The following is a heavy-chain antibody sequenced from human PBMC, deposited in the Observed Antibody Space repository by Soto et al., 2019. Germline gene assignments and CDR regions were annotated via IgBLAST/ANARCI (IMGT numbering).Heavy chain of an antibody. CDR3: ARERVLLWFGELGEEPASSGMDF. V-gene: IGHV3-48*04. CDR2: ISSSGSTI. D-gene: IGHD3-10*01. CDR1: AVVSRPCS. J-gene: IGHJ6*02. Sequence: GGDLRVPRAASAVVSRPCSMHGGRQALDKGLEWVSYISSSGSTIYYADSVKGRCTISRDNAKNSLYLQMNSLRAEDTAVYYCARERVLLWFGELGEEPASSGMDFPYPGTSVTLS.